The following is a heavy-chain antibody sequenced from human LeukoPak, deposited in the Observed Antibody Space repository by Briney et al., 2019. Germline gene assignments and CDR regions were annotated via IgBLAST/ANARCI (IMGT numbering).Heavy chain of an antibody. CDR2: IIPILGIA. Sequence: SVKVSCKASGGTLSSHAISWVRQAPGQGLEWMGRIIPILGIANYAQKFQGRVTITADKSTSTAYMELSSLRSEDTAVYYCARSPHYDSSGYWAYWGQGTLVTVSS. CDR1: GGTLSSHA. V-gene: IGHV1-69*04. CDR3: ARSPHYDSSGYWAY. D-gene: IGHD3-22*01. J-gene: IGHJ4*02.